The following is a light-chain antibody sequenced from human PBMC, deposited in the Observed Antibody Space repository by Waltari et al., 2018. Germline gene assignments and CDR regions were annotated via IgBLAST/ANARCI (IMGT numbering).Light chain of an antibody. Sequence: QSVLTQPPSASGTPGQRVTISCSGSSSNIGGHTVNWYQQLPGTAPKLLIYNYNQRPPGVPDRFSGSMSGTSASLAISGLQSEDEADYYCAAWDDSLNGVVFGGGTKLNVL. J-gene: IGLJ2*01. CDR3: AAWDDSLNGVV. CDR2: NYN. CDR1: SSNIGGHT. V-gene: IGLV1-44*01.